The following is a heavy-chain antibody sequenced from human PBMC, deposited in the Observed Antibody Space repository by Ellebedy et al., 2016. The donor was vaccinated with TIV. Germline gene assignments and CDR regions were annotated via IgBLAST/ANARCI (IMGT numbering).Heavy chain of an antibody. CDR1: GGSIRSGGYY. CDR3: ARDPRNGYNSYFDY. D-gene: IGHD5-24*01. J-gene: IGHJ4*02. CDR2: IYFSGGT. V-gene: IGHV4-31*03. Sequence: SETLSLXXTVSGGSIRSGGYYWSWIRQHPGKGLEWIGYIYFSGGTYYNPSPKSRVTMSVDTSKNQFFLNLTSVTAADTAVYYCARDPRNGYNSYFDYWGQGALVTVSS.